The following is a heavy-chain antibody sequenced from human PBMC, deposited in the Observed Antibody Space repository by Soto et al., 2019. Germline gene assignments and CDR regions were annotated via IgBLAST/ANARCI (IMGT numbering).Heavy chain of an antibody. D-gene: IGHD3-10*01. CDR1: GGTFSSYT. J-gene: IGHJ4*02. CDR3: ARASYGSGSYFPFDY. CDR2: IIPILGIA. V-gene: IGHV1-69*02. Sequence: QVQLVQSGAEVKKPGSSVKVSCKASGGTFSSYTISWVRQAPGQGLEWVGRIIPILGIANYAQKFQGRVTITADKSTSTAYMELSSLRSEDTAVYYCARASYGSGSYFPFDYWGQGTLVTVSS.